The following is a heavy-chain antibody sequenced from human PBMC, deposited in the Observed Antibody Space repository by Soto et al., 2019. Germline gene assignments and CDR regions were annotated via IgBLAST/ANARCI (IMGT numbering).Heavy chain of an antibody. D-gene: IGHD2-15*01. J-gene: IGHJ4*02. CDR2: ISGSGGST. V-gene: IGHV3-23*01. CDR3: AKWGEVHGYCGGGSCPDPSFDY. CDR1: RITFSSYA. Sequence: GLSLRRSCTPSRITFSSYAMIWVHHAPGKGLEWVSAISGSGGSTYYADSVTGRFTISRDNSKNTLYLQRNSLRAEYTAVYYCAKWGEVHGYCGGGSCPDPSFDYWGQGTLVTVSS.